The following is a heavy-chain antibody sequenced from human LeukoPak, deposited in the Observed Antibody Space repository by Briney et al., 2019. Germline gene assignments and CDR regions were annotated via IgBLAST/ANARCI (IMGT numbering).Heavy chain of an antibody. CDR2: ISSSSNYI. J-gene: IGHJ3*02. Sequence: PGGSLRLSCAASGFSFSSYSMKWVRQAPGKGLEWVSSISSSSNYIYYADSVKVRFTISRDNAKNSLYLQMNSLRAEDTAVYYCARVSILIVPYYAFDIWGQGTMVTVSS. CDR3: ARVSILIVPYYAFDI. V-gene: IGHV3-21*01. D-gene: IGHD2/OR15-2a*01. CDR1: GFSFSSYS.